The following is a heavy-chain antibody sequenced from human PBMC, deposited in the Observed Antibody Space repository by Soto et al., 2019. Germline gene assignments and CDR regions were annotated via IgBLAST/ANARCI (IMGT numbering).Heavy chain of an antibody. D-gene: IGHD5-12*01. CDR2: ISTDDGYT. CDR3: SRDRLHSGYDGDY. CDR1: GYTFSNYA. V-gene: IGHV1-18*01. Sequence: QVQLVQSGAEVKKPGASVKVSCKASGYTFSNYAISWVRQAPGQGLEWMGWISTDDGYTNSARDRVIMTKDSSTNTAYIELRSLRSDDTAIYYCSRDRLHSGYDGDYWGQGTLVTVSS. J-gene: IGHJ4*02.